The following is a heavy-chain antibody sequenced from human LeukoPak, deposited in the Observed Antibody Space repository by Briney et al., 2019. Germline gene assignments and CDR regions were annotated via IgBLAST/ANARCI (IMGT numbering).Heavy chain of an antibody. CDR1: GYTFTSYA. D-gene: IGHD3-3*01. CDR3: ARDLSSYDFWSGYYTVYYYYGMDV. J-gene: IGHJ6*02. CDR2: INTNTGNP. V-gene: IGHV7-4-1*02. Sequence: GASVKVSCKASGYTFTSYAMNWVRQAPGQGLEWMGWINTNTGNPTYAQGSTGRFVFSLDTSVSTAYLQISSLKAEDTAVYYCARDLSSYDFWSGYYTVYYYYGMDVWGQGTTVTVSS.